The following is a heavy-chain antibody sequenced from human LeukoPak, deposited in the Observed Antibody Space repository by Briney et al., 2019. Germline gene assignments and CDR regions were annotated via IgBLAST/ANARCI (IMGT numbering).Heavy chain of an antibody. D-gene: IGHD6-19*01. CDR1: GFTFSIYS. CDR2: ITSTSASI. Sequence: PGGSLRLSCAASGFTFSIYSMDWVRQAPGKGLEWDSSITSTSASIYYADSVKGRFSISRDNARNSLYLQMNSLRAEDTAVYFCARVWGDSSDWGTMIDYWGQGTLVTVSS. J-gene: IGHJ4*02. CDR3: ARVWGDSSDWGTMIDY. V-gene: IGHV3-21*01.